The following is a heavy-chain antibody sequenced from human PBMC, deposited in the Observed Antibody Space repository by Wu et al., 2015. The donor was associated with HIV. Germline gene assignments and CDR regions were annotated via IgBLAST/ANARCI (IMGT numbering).Heavy chain of an antibody. CDR2: MKPKSGDT. J-gene: IGHJ2*01. Sequence: QVHLVQSGAEMKRPGASVKVSCKASGYNFTNYDINWVKLSPGQGLEWMGWMKPKSGDTGYALTFLARVKMTRDISTNTAYLELTNLRSEDTALYFCAKADQRGYDYGHWNFDFRGQGTLVTVSS. D-gene: IGHD5-18*01. CDR1: GYNFTNYD. V-gene: IGHV1-8*02. CDR3: AKADQRGYDYGHWNFDF.